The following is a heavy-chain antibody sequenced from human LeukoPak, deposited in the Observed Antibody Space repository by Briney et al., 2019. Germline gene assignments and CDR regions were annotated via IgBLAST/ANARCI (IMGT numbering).Heavy chain of an antibody. J-gene: IGHJ2*01. D-gene: IGHD2-8*01. V-gene: IGHV3-49*03. CDR3: TRGQGLYF. Sequence: GGSLRLSCTGSGFTFSDSTMTWFRQAPGRGPEWVGFVRRRTYGGAALYAASVKGRFIITRDDSTSTAYLQMNNLKIEDTGVYYCTRGQGLYFWGRGTLVTVSS. CDR2: VRRRTYGGAA. CDR1: GFTFSDST.